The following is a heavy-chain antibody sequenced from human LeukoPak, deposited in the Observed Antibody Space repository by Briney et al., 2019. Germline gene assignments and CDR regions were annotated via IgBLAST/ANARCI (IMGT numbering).Heavy chain of an antibody. D-gene: IGHD2-2*01. J-gene: IGHJ5*02. Sequence: GGSLRLSCAASGFTFSNYAMSWVRQAPGKGLEWVSYISSSSSTIYYADSVKGRFTISRDNAKNSLYLQMNSLRAEDTAVYYCASVPVLVPAAGWFDPWGQGTLVTVSS. V-gene: IGHV3-48*01. CDR3: ASVPVLVPAAGWFDP. CDR2: ISSSSSTI. CDR1: GFTFSNYA.